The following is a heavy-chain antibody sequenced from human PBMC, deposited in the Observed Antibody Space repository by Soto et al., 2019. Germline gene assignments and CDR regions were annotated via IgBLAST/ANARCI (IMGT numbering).Heavy chain of an antibody. Sequence: QVQLQESGPGLVKPSETLSLTCTVSGGSISSYYWSWIRQPPGKGLEWIGYIYYSGSTNYNPSLQSRLTISVDTSKNQFSLKLSSVTAADTAVYYCARRWGSAADYWGQGTLVTVSS. CDR2: IYYSGST. CDR3: ARRWGSAADY. D-gene: IGHD2-15*01. J-gene: IGHJ4*02. CDR1: GGSISSYY. V-gene: IGHV4-59*08.